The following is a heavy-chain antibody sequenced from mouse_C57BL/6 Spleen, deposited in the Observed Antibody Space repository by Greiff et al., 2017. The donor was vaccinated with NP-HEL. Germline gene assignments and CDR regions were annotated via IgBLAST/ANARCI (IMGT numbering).Heavy chain of an antibody. J-gene: IGHJ4*01. V-gene: IGHV10-1*01. CDR3: ARQPIATGAMDF. CDR2: IRSKSNNYAT. D-gene: IGHD1-1*01. CDR1: GFSFNTYA. Sequence: EVKLVESGGGLVQPKGSLKLSCAASGFSFNTYAMNWVRQAPGKGLEWVARIRSKSNNYATYYADSVKDRFTISRDDSESMLYLQMNNLKTADTAMYYCARQPIATGAMDFWGQGTSVTVSS.